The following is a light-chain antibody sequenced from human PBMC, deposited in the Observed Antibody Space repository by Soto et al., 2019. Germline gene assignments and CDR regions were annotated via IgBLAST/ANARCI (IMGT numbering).Light chain of an antibody. Sequence: TLSLSLGSPASLYCRARPSVTTNLAWYQQKPGQAPRLLIYDASNRATGIPARFSGTGSETDFTLTISSLEPEDFAIYYCQQRSKMPLTFGHGTKVDIK. CDR1: PSVTTN. CDR3: QQRSKMPLT. J-gene: IGKJ1*01. CDR2: DAS. V-gene: IGKV3-11*01.